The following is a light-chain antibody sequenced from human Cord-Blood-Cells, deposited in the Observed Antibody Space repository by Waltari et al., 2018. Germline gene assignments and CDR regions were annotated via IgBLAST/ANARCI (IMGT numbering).Light chain of an antibody. CDR2: RNN. CDR1: SSKLGSNY. CDR3: AAWDDSLSGRV. Sequence: QSVLTQPPSASGTPGQGVTISCSGSSSKLGSNYVYWYQQLPGTAPKPLIYRNNQRPSGVPDRFSGSKSGTSPSLAISGLRSEDEADYYCAAWDDSLSGRVFGGGTKLTVL. V-gene: IGLV1-47*01. J-gene: IGLJ3*02.